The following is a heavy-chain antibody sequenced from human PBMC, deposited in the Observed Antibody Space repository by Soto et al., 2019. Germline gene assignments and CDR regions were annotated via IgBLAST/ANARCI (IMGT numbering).Heavy chain of an antibody. CDR2: INPSGGST. CDR1: GYTFTSYY. CDR3: ARDLGPVDTYYYYGMDV. V-gene: IGHV1-46*01. Sequence: ASVKVSCKASGYTFTSYYMHWVRQAPGQGLEWMGIINPSGGSTSYAQKFQGRVTMTRDTSTSTVYMERSSLRSEDTAVYYCARDLGPVDTYYYYGMDVGGQGTTVTVSS. D-gene: IGHD5-18*01. J-gene: IGHJ6*02.